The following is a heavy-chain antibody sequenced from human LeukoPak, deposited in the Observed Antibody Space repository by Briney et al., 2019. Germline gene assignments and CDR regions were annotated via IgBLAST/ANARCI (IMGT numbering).Heavy chain of an antibody. CDR2: ISGSGGTT. J-gene: IGHJ4*02. CDR1: GFTFSSYA. CDR3: AKRTNEGLRYFDS. V-gene: IGHV3-23*01. D-gene: IGHD3-16*01. Sequence: PGGSLRLSCAASGFTFSSYAMSWIRQAPGKGLEWVSVISGSGGTTYHADSVKGRFTISRDNSKNTLYLQMNSLRAEDTALYYCAKRTNEGLRYFDSWGQGTLVTVSS.